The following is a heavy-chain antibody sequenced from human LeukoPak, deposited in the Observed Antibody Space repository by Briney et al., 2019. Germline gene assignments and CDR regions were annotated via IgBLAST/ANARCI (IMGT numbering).Heavy chain of an antibody. V-gene: IGHV3-30*18. D-gene: IGHD6-19*01. CDR2: ISYDGSNK. Sequence: GGSLRLSCAASGFTFSSYGMHWVRQAPGKGLEWVAVISYDGSNKYYADSVKGRFTISRDNSKNTLYLQMNSLRAEDTAVYYCAKDLGAVAAQGMDVWGQGTAVTVSS. CDR1: GFTFSSYG. J-gene: IGHJ6*02. CDR3: AKDLGAVAAQGMDV.